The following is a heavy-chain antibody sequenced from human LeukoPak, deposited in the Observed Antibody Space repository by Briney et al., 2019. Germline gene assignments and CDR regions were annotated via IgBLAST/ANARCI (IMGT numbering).Heavy chain of an antibody. J-gene: IGHJ4*02. V-gene: IGHV4-59*01. CDR1: GGSISSYY. D-gene: IGHD3-3*01. CDR2: IYYSGST. Sequence: PSETLSLTCTVSGGSISSYYWSWIRQPPGRRLEWIGHIYYSGSTNYNPSLKSRVTISVDTSKNQFSRKLSSVTAAATAVYYCASRSSIWSGYQDALYFFDSWGQGTLVTVPS. CDR3: ASRSSIWSGYQDALYFFDS.